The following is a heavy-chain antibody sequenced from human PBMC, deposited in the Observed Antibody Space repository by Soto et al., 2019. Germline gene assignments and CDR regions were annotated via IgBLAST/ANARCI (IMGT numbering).Heavy chain of an antibody. CDR1: GFTFSSYA. CDR2: ISGSGGST. J-gene: IGHJ4*02. V-gene: IGHV3-23*01. CDR3: AKDMLQAPSGYDFCLYDY. Sequence: PGGSLRLSCAASGFTFSSYAMSWVRQAPGKGLEWVSAISGSGGSTYYADSVKGRFTISRDNSKNTLYLQMNSLRAEDTAVYYCAKDMLQAPSGYDFCLYDYWGQGTLVTVSS. D-gene: IGHD5-12*01.